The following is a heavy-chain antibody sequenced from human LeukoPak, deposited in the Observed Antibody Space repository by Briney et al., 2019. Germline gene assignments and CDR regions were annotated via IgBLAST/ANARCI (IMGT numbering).Heavy chain of an antibody. D-gene: IGHD6-13*01. Sequence: QSSETLSLTCTVSGGSISSYYWSWIRQPPGKGLEWIGYIYYSGSTNYNPSLKSRVTISVDTSKNQFSLKPSSVTAADTAVYYCARGYSSSWYIYYFQHWGQGTLVTVSS. J-gene: IGHJ1*01. CDR1: GGSISSYY. CDR3: ARGYSSSWYIYYFQH. V-gene: IGHV4-59*01. CDR2: IYYSGST.